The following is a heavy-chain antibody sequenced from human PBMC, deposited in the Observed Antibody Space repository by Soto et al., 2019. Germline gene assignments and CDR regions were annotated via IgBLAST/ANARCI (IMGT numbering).Heavy chain of an antibody. D-gene: IGHD2-2*01. Sequence: QVQLVESGGGVVQPGRSLRLSCAASGFTFSSYGMHWVRQAPGKGLEWVAVIWYDGSNKYYADSVKGRFTISRDNSKNTLYLKMNSRRAEDTAVYYCARDHFLGYCSSTSCYYYYYGMDVWGQGTTVTVSS. CDR2: IWYDGSNK. CDR1: GFTFSSYG. CDR3: ARDHFLGYCSSTSCYYYYYGMDV. V-gene: IGHV3-33*01. J-gene: IGHJ6*02.